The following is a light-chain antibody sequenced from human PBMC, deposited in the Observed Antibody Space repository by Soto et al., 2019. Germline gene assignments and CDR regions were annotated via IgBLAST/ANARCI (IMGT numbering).Light chain of an antibody. Sequence: QSALTQPASVSGSPGQSITISCTGTSNDIGGYNYVSWYQQHPGEAPKLIIYEVSNRPSGVSNRFSASKSDNTASLTITGLQAEDEASYYCSSYTITHIPVIFGGGTQLTVL. CDR1: SNDIGGYNY. V-gene: IGLV2-14*01. J-gene: IGLJ2*01. CDR3: SSYTITHIPVI. CDR2: EVS.